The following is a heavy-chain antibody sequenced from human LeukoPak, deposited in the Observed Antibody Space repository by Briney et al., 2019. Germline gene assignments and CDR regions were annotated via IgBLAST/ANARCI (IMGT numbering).Heavy chain of an antibody. V-gene: IGHV1-18*01. J-gene: IGHJ6*03. Sequence: GASVKVSCKASGYTFTSYGISWVRQAPGQGLEWMGWISAYNGNTNYAQKLQGRVTMTTDTSTSTAYMELRSLRSDDTAVYYCARDGGSVLLWFGDPTGGGYYYYMDVWGKGTTVTISS. CDR1: GYTFTSYG. D-gene: IGHD3-10*01. CDR2: ISAYNGNT. CDR3: ARDGGSVLLWFGDPTGGGYYYYMDV.